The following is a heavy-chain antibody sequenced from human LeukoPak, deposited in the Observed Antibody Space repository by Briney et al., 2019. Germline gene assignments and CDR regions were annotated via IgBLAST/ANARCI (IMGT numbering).Heavy chain of an antibody. V-gene: IGHV3-7*01. CDR1: GFTFSSYW. CDR2: IKQDGSEK. D-gene: IGHD3-22*01. CDR3: ASGYDSPTFDY. J-gene: IGHJ4*02. Sequence: PGGSLRLSCAASGFTFSSYWMSWVRQAPGKGLEWVANIKQDGSEKYYVDSVKGRFTISRDNAKNSLYLQMNSLRAEGTAVYYCASGYDSPTFDYWGQGTLVTVSS.